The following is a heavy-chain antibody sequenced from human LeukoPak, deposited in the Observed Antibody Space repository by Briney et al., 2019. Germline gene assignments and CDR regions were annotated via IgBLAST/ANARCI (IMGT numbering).Heavy chain of an antibody. D-gene: IGHD3-3*01. CDR2: FDPEDGET. CDR3: AGWSGQH. CDR1: GYTLTELS. V-gene: IGHV1-24*01. J-gene: IGHJ4*02. Sequence: ASVKVSCKVSGYTLTELSMHWVRQAPGKGLEWMGGFDPEDGETIYAQKFQGRVTMTRNTSISTAYMELSSLRSEDTAVYYCAGWSGQHWGQGTLVTVSS.